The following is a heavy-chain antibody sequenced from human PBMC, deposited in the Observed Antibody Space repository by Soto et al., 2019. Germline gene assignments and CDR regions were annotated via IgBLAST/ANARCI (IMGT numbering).Heavy chain of an antibody. Sequence: QVQLVQSGAEVKKPGSSVKVSCKASGGTFSSYAISWVRQAPGQGLEWMGGIIPIFGTANYAQKFQGRVTITADESTSTAYMELSSLRSEDTAVYYCSRKGKDYGDFTYFDYWGQGTLVTVSS. V-gene: IGHV1-69*12. CDR1: GGTFSSYA. J-gene: IGHJ4*02. CDR2: IIPIFGTA. CDR3: SRKGKDYGDFTYFDY. D-gene: IGHD4-17*01.